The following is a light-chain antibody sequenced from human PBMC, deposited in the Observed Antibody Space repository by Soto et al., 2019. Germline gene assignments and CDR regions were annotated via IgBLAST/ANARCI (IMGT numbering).Light chain of an antibody. CDR2: GAS. Sequence: EIVLTQSPGTLSLSPGERVTLSCRASQSVRSSYLAWYQQKPGQAPRLLLYGASSRATGIPDRFSGSGSGTAFTRTISSLEPEDFAVYYCQQHGSSPRTFGQGTKVEIK. V-gene: IGKV3-20*01. CDR3: QQHGSSPRT. J-gene: IGKJ1*01. CDR1: QSVRSSY.